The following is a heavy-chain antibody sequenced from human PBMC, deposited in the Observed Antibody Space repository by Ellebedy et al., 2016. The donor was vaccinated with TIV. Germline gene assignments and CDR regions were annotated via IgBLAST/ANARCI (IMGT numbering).Heavy chain of an antibody. J-gene: IGHJ4*02. CDR3: AKARGYSGYDPHLFDY. CDR2: IWYDGSNK. CDR1: GFTFSSYG. V-gene: IGHV3-30*02. D-gene: IGHD5-12*01. Sequence: GESLKISCAASGFTFSSYGMHWVRQAPGKGLEWVAVIWYDGSNKYYADSVKGRFTISRDNAKNSLYLQMNSLRAEDTAVYYCAKARGYSGYDPHLFDYWGQGTLVTVSS.